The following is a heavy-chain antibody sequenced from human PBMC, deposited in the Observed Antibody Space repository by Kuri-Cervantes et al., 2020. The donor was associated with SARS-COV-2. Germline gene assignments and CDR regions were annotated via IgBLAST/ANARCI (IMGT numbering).Heavy chain of an antibody. D-gene: IGHD3-3*01. CDR3: ARHGTGYDFWSGYYGEDY. J-gene: IGHJ4*02. CDR2: IYTSGST. Sequence: ESLKISCTVSGGSISSYYWSWIRQPAGKGLEWIGRIYTSGSTNYNPSLKSRVTMSVDTSKNQLSLKLSSVTAADTAVYYCARHGTGYDFWSGYYGEDYWGQGTLVTVSS. CDR1: GGSISSYY. V-gene: IGHV4-4*07.